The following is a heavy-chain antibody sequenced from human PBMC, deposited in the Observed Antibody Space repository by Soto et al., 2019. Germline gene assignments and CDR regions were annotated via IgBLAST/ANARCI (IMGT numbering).Heavy chain of an antibody. CDR3: ARDNEYSSSWLFD. CDR2: INPNSGGT. D-gene: IGHD6-13*01. CDR1: GYTFTVYY. V-gene: IGHV1-2*02. Sequence: ASVKVSCKASGYTFTVYYIHWVRQAPGQGLEWMGWINPNSGGTNYAQKFQGRVTMTRDTSISTAYMELSRLRSDDTAVYYCARDNEYSSSWLFDWGQGTLVPVSS. J-gene: IGHJ4*02.